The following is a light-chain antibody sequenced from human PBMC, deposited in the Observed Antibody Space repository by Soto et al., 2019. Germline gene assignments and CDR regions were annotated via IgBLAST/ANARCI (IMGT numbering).Light chain of an antibody. V-gene: IGLV1-44*01. Sequence: QSVVTQPPSASGTPGQRVTISCSGRSSNIGTNSVNWYQQLPGTAPKLLIYSNNQRPSGVPDRFSGSESGTSASLAISGLQSEDEADYYCAAWDDSLNGVVFGGGTKLTVL. CDR2: SNN. CDR3: AAWDDSLNGVV. J-gene: IGLJ2*01. CDR1: SSNIGTNS.